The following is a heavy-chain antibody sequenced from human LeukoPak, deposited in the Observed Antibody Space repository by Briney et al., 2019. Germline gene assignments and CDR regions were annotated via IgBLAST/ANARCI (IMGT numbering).Heavy chain of an antibody. Sequence: GGSLRLSCAASRFSFSNYWTTWVRQAPGEGLEWVAKIYQDGSEKFYVDSVKGRFTISRDNSKNTLSLQMNSLRAEDTAVYYCARTIYPLQVHLAVHDYWGEGTLVTVSS. CDR2: IYQDGSEK. CDR1: RFSFSNYW. CDR3: ARTIYPLQVHLAVHDY. V-gene: IGHV3-7*01. D-gene: IGHD2-15*01. J-gene: IGHJ4*02.